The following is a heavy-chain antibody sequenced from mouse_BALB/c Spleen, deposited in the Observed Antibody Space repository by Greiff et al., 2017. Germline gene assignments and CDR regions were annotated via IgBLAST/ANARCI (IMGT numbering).Heavy chain of an antibody. CDR2: ISSGGGST. J-gene: IGHJ3*01. Sequence: EVQLQESGGGLVKPGGSLKLSCAASGFAFSSYDMSWVRQTPEKRLEWVAYISSGGGSTYYPDTVKGRFTISRDNAKNTLYLQMSSLKSEDTAMYYCARLLAYWGQGTLVTVSA. CDR3: ARLLAY. CDR1: GFAFSSYD. V-gene: IGHV5-12-1*01.